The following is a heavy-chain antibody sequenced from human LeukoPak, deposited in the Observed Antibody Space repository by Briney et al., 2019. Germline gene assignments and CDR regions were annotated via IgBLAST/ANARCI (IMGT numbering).Heavy chain of an antibody. CDR2: ISWDGGST. CDR3: AKDRYCSGGSCYHRVGAHYYYYMDV. V-gene: IGHV3-43D*03. D-gene: IGHD2-15*01. Sequence: PGGSLRLSCAASGFTFDDYAMHWVRQAPGKGLEWVSLISWDGGSTYYADSVKGRFTISRDNSKNSLYLQMNSLRAEDTALYYCAKDRYCSGGSCYHRVGAHYYYYMDVWGKGTTVTVSS. J-gene: IGHJ6*03. CDR1: GFTFDDYA.